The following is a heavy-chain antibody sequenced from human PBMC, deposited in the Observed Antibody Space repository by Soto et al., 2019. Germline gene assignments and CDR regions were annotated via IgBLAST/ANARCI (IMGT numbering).Heavy chain of an antibody. CDR2: MNPNSGNT. CDR3: AKWSKEILTGFYYYYGMDV. J-gene: IGHJ6*02. V-gene: IGHV1-8*01. D-gene: IGHD3-9*01. CDR1: GYTFTSYD. Sequence: QVQLVQSGAEVKKPGASVKVSCKASGYTFTSYDINWVRQATGQGLEWMGWMNPNSGNTGYAQKFQGRVTMTRNTSIRTAYMELSSLRSEDTAVYYCAKWSKEILTGFYYYYGMDVWGQGTTVNVSS.